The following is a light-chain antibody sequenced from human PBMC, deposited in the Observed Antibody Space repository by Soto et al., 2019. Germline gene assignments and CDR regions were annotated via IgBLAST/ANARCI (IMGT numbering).Light chain of an antibody. CDR2: DVS. V-gene: IGLV2-14*03. CDR3: SSYASTTLLV. CDR1: SSDVGGFNY. J-gene: IGLJ2*01. Sequence: QSALTQPASVSGSPGQSITISCTGTSSDVGGFNYVSWYQHHPGKAPKLMIYDVSNRPSGVSDRFSGCKSGNTASLTISGLQAEDEAYYYCSSYASTTLLVFGGGTKLTVL.